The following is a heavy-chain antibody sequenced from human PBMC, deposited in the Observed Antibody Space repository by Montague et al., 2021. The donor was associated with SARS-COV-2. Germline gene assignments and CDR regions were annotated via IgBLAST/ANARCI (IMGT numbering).Heavy chain of an antibody. V-gene: IGHV4-39*01. CDR1: GGSISSGGYY. CDR3: VRGGDYTDHGRVDY. CDR2: IYYSGDT. D-gene: IGHD4-17*01. J-gene: IGHJ4*02. Sequence: SETLSLTCTVSGGSISSGGYYWGWIRQPPRKGLEWIGSIYYSGDTYYNPSLKSRVTISVDTSKNQFSLRLSSVTAADTAVYYCVRGGDYTDHGRVDYWGQGTLVIVSS.